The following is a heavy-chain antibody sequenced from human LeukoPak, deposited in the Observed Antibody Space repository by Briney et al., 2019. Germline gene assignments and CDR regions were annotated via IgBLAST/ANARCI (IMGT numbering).Heavy chain of an antibody. Sequence: ASVKVSCKASGYTFTNYDINWVRQATGQGLEWMGWMNPNSGNTGYAQKFQGRVTMTRNTSISTAYMELSSLRSEDTAVYYCATTPGYSSGWGGYWGQGTLVTVSS. J-gene: IGHJ4*02. V-gene: IGHV1-8*01. CDR3: ATTPGYSSGWGGY. D-gene: IGHD6-19*01. CDR2: MNPNSGNT. CDR1: GYTFTNYD.